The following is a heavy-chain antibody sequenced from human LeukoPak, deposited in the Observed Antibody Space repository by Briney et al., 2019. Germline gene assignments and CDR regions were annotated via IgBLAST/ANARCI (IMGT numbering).Heavy chain of an antibody. V-gene: IGHV4-34*01. CDR2: INHSGST. J-gene: IGHJ6*04. Sequence: PSETLSLTCAVYGGSFSGYYWSWIRQPPGKGPEWIGEINHSGSTNYNPSLKSRVTISVDTSKNQFSLKLSSVTAADTAVYYCARGEDAVATIFYYYYYGMDVWGKGTTVTVSS. CDR1: GGSFSGYY. CDR3: ARGEDAVATIFYYYYYGMDV. D-gene: IGHD5-12*01.